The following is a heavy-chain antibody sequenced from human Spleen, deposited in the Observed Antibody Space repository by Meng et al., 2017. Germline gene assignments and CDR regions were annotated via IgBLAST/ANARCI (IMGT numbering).Heavy chain of an antibody. CDR3: ARGGDYYHFVS. V-gene: IGHV4-61*02. CDR1: GGSISSGSYY. J-gene: IGHJ5*01. Sequence: LRLSCTVSGGSISSGSYYWSWIRQPAGKGLEWIGRIYTSGSTNYNPSLKSRVTISVDTSKNQFSLKLSSVTAADTAVYYCARGGDYYHFVSWGQGTLVTVSS. CDR2: IYTSGST. D-gene: IGHD4-17*01.